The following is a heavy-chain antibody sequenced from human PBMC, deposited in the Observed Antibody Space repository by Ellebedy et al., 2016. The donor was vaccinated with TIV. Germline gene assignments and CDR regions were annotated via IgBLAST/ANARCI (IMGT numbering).Heavy chain of an antibody. Sequence: ASVKVSCXASGYSFSGYYMHWVRQAPGQGLEWMGWINSGSGGIKYAHKFQGRVTITRDTSTRTAYMELSRLKFDDTAMYYCARWGDDYSNSYYFDSWGQGTLVTVSS. D-gene: IGHD4-11*01. CDR3: ARWGDDYSNSYYFDS. V-gene: IGHV1-2*02. CDR2: INSGSGGI. CDR1: GYSFSGYY. J-gene: IGHJ4*02.